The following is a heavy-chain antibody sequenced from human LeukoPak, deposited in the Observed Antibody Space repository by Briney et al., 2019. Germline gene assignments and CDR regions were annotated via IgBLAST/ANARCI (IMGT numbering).Heavy chain of an antibody. CDR2: IYTSGST. J-gene: IGHJ5*02. CDR1: GGSISGSY. D-gene: IGHD2-15*01. Sequence: SETLSLTCTVSGGSISGSYWNWVRQPAEKGLEWIGRIYTSGSTNYNPSLKSRVTMSVDTSKNQFSLKLSSVTAADTAVYYCARDAIVVVVVAATRSIYDWFDPWGQGTLVTVSS. CDR3: ARDAIVVVVVAATRSIYDWFDP. V-gene: IGHV4-4*07.